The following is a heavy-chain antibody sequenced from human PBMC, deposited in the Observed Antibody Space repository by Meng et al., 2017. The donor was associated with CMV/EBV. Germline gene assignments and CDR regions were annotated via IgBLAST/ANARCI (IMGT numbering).Heavy chain of an antibody. J-gene: IGHJ5*02. CDR1: GYTLTELS. V-gene: IGHV1-24*01. D-gene: IGHD6-13*01. CDR2: FDPEDGET. Sequence: ASVKVSCKVSGYTLTELSRHWVRQAPGKGLEWMGGFDPEDGETIYAQKFQGRVTMTRDTSTSTVYMELSSLRSEDTAVYYCARAGYSSSWYADKYNWFDPWGQGTLVTVSS. CDR3: ARAGYSSSWYADKYNWFDP.